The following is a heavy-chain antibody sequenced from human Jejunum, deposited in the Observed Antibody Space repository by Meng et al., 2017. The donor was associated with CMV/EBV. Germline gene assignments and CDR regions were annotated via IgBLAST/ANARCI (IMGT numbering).Heavy chain of an antibody. CDR3: ARGNDFRYGMDV. Sequence: CAPSKFPFESYWMPWVRQPTGKGVEWVSSISRGYTYYADSVKGRLTISGDNAKNSVYLQMNSLRAEDTAVYYCARGNDFRYGMDVWGQGTTVTVSS. D-gene: IGHD3-3*01. J-gene: IGHJ6*02. CDR1: KFPFESYW. CDR2: ISRGYT. V-gene: IGHV3-21*01.